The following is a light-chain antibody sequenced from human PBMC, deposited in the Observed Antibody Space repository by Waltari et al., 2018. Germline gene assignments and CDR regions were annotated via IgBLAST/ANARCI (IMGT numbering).Light chain of an antibody. V-gene: IGKV4-1*01. CDR1: QTVLYSSNNKNY. Sequence: DIVMTQSPDSLAVSLGERATINCKSSQTVLYSSNNKNYLAWYQQKPGQPPKLLLYWASTRIFGVPHRFSGSGSGTDFTLTISRLEPEDFAVYYCQHFGSSRLTFGGGTKVEI. CDR2: WAS. J-gene: IGKJ4*01. CDR3: QHFGSSRLT.